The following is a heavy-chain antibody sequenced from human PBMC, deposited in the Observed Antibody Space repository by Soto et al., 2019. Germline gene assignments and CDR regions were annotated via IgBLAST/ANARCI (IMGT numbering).Heavy chain of an antibody. V-gene: IGHV3-23*01. CDR3: AKSTGSTGDGFDI. D-gene: IGHD2-8*02. J-gene: IGHJ3*02. CDR1: GFPFSSYA. CDR2: ISGGGGGT. Sequence: EVQLLESGGGLVQPGGSLRLSCAASGFPFSSYALSWVRQAPGKGLEWVSGISGGGGGTYYADSVKGRIIISRDNSKNTLYVQMNSLRVEDTAVYYCAKSTGSTGDGFDIWGQGTMVTVSS.